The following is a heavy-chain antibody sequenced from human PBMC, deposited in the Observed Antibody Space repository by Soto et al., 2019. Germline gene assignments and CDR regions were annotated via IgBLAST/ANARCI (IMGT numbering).Heavy chain of an antibody. D-gene: IGHD2-2*01. CDR1: GGTFSSYA. CDR2: IIPIFGTA. V-gene: IGHV1-69*01. Sequence: SVKVSCTASGGTFSSYAISWVRQAPGQGLEWMGGIIPIFGTANYAQKFQGRVTITADESTSTAYMELSSLRSEDTAVYYCARVPGYCSSTSCYLPRYYYYGMDVWGQGTTVTVSS. CDR3: ARVPGYCSSTSCYLPRYYYYGMDV. J-gene: IGHJ6*02.